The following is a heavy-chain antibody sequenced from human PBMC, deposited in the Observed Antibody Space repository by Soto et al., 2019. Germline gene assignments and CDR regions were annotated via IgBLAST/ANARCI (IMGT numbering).Heavy chain of an antibody. Sequence: SETLSLTCTISGGSISSTNYYWGWIRQPPGKGLEWIGNIYYSGSTYYNPSLKSRVTISVDTSKNSLYLQMNSLRVEDTAVYYCVRDNWNRRSDNWFDPWGQGTLVTVSS. V-gene: IGHV4-39*02. CDR3: VRDNWNRRSDNWFDP. J-gene: IGHJ5*02. CDR1: GGSISSTNYY. CDR2: IYYSGST. D-gene: IGHD1-20*01.